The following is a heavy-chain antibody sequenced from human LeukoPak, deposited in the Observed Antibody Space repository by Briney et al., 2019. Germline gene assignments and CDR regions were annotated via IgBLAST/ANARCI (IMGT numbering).Heavy chain of an antibody. V-gene: IGHV3-23*01. D-gene: IGHD3-22*01. J-gene: IGHJ6*03. CDR1: GFTFSGYG. CDR2: MSGSGGRT. CDR3: AKGGSDSSGYYSLYYYYYMDV. Sequence: GGTLRLSCAASGFTFSGYGMSWVRQAPGKGLEWVSAMSGSGGRTYYADSVKGRFTISRDNSKNMLYLQMSSLRAEDTAVYYCAKGGSDSSGYYSLYYYYYMDVWGKGTTVTISS.